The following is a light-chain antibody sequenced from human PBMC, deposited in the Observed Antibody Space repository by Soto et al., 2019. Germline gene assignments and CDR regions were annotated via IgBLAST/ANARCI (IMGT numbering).Light chain of an antibody. J-gene: IGLJ2*01. CDR1: SSDVGGYNY. Sequence: QSALTQPASVSGSPGQSITISCTGTSSDVGGYNYVSWYQHHPGKAPKLMIYEVSDRPSGVSNRFSGSKSGNTASLTISGLQAEDEADYYCHSYTSISTLLFGGGTKVTVL. CDR3: HSYTSISTLL. CDR2: EVS. V-gene: IGLV2-14*01.